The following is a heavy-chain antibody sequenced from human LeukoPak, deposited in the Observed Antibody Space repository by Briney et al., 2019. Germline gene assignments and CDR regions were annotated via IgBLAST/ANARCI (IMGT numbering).Heavy chain of an antibody. CDR1: GGSFSGYY. J-gene: IGHJ4*02. D-gene: IGHD1-14*01. Sequence: PSGTLSLTCAVYGGSFSGYYWSWIRQPPGKGLEWIGEINHSGSTNYNPSLKSRVTISVDTSKNQFSLKLSSVTAADTAVYYCARGRMGDCWGQGTLVTVSS. CDR2: INHSGST. V-gene: IGHV4-34*01. CDR3: ARGRMGDC.